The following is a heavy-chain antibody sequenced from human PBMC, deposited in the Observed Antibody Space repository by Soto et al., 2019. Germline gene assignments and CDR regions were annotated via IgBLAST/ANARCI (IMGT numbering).Heavy chain of an antibody. D-gene: IGHD3-22*01. CDR3: TTYEYGYYDSSGYIDAFDI. V-gene: IGHV3-15*01. Sequence: KPGGSLRLSCAASGFTFSNAWMSWVRQAPGKGLEWVGRIKSKTDGGTTDYAAPVKGRFTISRDDSKNTLYLQMNSLKTEDTAVYYCTTYEYGYYDSSGYIDAFDIWGQGTMVTVSS. CDR1: GFTFSNAW. J-gene: IGHJ3*02. CDR2: IKSKTDGGTT.